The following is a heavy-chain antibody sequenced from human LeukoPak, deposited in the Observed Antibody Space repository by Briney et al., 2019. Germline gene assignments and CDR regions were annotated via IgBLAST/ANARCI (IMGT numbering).Heavy chain of an antibody. CDR3: ARLGHDFWSGYYLSY. Sequence: IYYSGSTYYNPSLKSCVTISVDTSKNQFSLKLSSVTAADMAVYYCARLGHDFWSGYYLSYWGHGTLVTVSS. CDR2: IYYSGST. V-gene: IGHV4-39*01. D-gene: IGHD3-3*01. J-gene: IGHJ4*01.